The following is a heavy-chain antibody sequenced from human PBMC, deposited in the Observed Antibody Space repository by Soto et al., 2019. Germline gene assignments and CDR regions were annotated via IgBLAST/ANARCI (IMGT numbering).Heavy chain of an antibody. D-gene: IGHD2-2*02. CDR3: TSSQHGYCSSTSCYTFDY. V-gene: IGHV3-49*04. Sequence: QPGGSLRLSCTASGFTFGDYAMSWVRQAPGKGLEWVGFIRSKAYGGTTEYAASVKGRFTISRDDSKSIAYLQMNSLKTEDTAVYYCTSSQHGYCSSTSCYTFDYWGQGXLVTVYS. J-gene: IGHJ4*02. CDR2: IRSKAYGGTT. CDR1: GFTFGDYA.